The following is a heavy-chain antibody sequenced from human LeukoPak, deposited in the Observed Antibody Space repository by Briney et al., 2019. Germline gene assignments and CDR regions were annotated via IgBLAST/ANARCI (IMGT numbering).Heavy chain of an antibody. Sequence: SETLSLTCTVSGGSISSGSYYWSWLRQRPGKGLEWIGYFRYSRCTYYDPSLKSRVTISVDTSKNQFSLKLSSVTAADTAVYYCARARTSFDPWGQGTLVTVSS. CDR2: FRYSRCT. CDR1: GGSISSGSYY. J-gene: IGHJ5*02. V-gene: IGHV4-31*03. CDR3: ARARTSFDP. D-gene: IGHD2-2*01.